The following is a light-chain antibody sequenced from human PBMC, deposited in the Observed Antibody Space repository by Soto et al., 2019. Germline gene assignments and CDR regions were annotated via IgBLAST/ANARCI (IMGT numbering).Light chain of an antibody. Sequence: QSVLTQPPSASGAPGQRVSISSSGSSSNIGRNNVYWYQHLPGTAPKLLIYRNNQRPSGVPDRFSGFKSGTSASLAISGLRSEDESDYFCAAWDDSLSGVVFGGGIKLTVL. J-gene: IGLJ2*01. CDR3: AAWDDSLSGVV. CDR1: SSNIGRNN. CDR2: RNN. V-gene: IGLV1-47*01.